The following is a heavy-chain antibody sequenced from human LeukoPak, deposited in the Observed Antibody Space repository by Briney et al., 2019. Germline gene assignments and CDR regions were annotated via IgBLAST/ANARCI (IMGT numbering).Heavy chain of an antibody. CDR3: ARDVGWFDP. V-gene: IGHV1-69*04. Sequence: SVKVSRKASGGTFSSYAISWVRQAPGQGLEWMGRIIPILGIANYAQKFQGRVTITADKSTSTAYMELSSLRSEDTAVYYCARDVGWFDPWGQGTLVTVSS. J-gene: IGHJ5*02. D-gene: IGHD1-26*01. CDR1: GGTFSSYA. CDR2: IIPILGIA.